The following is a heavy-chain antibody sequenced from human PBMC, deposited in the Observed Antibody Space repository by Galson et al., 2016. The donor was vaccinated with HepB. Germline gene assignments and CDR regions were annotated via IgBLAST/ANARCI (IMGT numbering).Heavy chain of an antibody. Sequence: SLRLSCAASGLTFSSYGMHWVRQAPGKGLEWMASFSYGGINQYYADSAKGRFTISRDISKNTLYLQINTLSAEDTAIYYCVAEYHDSAGYHGFQYWGQGTLVTVSS. J-gene: IGHJ4*02. CDR1: GLTFSSYG. V-gene: IGHV3-30*03. CDR3: VAEYHDSAGYHGFQY. CDR2: FSYGGINQ. D-gene: IGHD3-22*01.